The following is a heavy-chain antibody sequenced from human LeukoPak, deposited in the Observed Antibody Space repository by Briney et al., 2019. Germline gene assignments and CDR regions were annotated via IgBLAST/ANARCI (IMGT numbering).Heavy chain of an antibody. CDR1: GFTFGDYA. V-gene: IGHV3-15*01. D-gene: IGHD3-9*01. CDR3: KPKKAYDILTGYFY. J-gene: IGHJ4*02. CDR2: IKSKTDGGTT. Sequence: GGSLRLSCTASGFTFGDYAMSWVRQASGKGLEWVGRIKSKTDGGTTDYAAPVKSRFTISRDDSKNTLYLQMNSLKTEDTAVYYFKPKKAYDILTGYFYWGQGTLVTVSS.